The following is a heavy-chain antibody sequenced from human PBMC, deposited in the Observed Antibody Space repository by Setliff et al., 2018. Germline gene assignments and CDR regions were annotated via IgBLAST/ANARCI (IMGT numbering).Heavy chain of an antibody. CDR3: ARAAARAEYSDTSAYLPFDF. CDR2: VYHSGSS. CDR1: GYPISRGFY. Sequence: LSLTCTVSGYPISRGFYWGWIRQSPGKGLEWIGSVYHSGSSYQNPSLRSRIAXXVDTSKNQFSLRLNSVTAADTAVYFCARAAARAEYSDTSAYLPFDFWGLGTLVTVSS. V-gene: IGHV4-38-2*02. J-gene: IGHJ4*02. D-gene: IGHD3-16*01.